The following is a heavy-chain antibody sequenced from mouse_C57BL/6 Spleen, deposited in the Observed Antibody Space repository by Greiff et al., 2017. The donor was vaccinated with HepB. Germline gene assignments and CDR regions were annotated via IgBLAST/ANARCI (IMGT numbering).Heavy chain of an antibody. CDR2: ISSGGDYI. Sequence: EVQGVESGEGLVKPGGSLKLSCAASGFTFSSYAMSWVRQTPEKRLEWVAYISSGGDYIYYADTVKGRFTISRDNARNTLYLQMSSLKSEDTAMYYCTRVRYYPFAYWGQGTLVTVSA. J-gene: IGHJ3*01. CDR1: GFTFSSYA. V-gene: IGHV5-9-1*02. CDR3: TRVRYYPFAY. D-gene: IGHD2-1*01.